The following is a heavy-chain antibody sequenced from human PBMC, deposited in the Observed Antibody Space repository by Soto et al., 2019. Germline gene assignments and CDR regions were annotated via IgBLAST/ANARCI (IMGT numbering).Heavy chain of an antibody. D-gene: IGHD2-21*02. CDR1: GGSISSSHW. V-gene: IGHV4-4*02. CDR3: VRDADETAIVPAPWLV. J-gene: IGHJ6*02. CDR2: IYHSGST. Sequence: SETLSLTCAFSGGSISSSHWWGWVRQAPGKGLEWIGEIYHSGSTNYNPSLKSRITMSVDKSKNQFSVNLSSVTAADTAVYYCVRDADETAIVPAPWLVWGRGTMVTVSS.